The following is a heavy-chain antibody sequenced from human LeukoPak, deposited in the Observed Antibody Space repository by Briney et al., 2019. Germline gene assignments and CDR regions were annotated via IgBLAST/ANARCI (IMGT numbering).Heavy chain of an antibody. V-gene: IGHV3-30*18. Sequence: GGSLRLSCAASGFTFSSYGMHWVRQAPGKGLEWVAIISYDGSNKYYADSVKGRFTISRDNSKNTLYLQMNSLRVEDTAVYYCAKDLYTGSGWPSDYWGQGTLVTVSS. CDR2: ISYDGSNK. D-gene: IGHD6-19*01. CDR3: AKDLYTGSGWPSDY. J-gene: IGHJ4*02. CDR1: GFTFSSYG.